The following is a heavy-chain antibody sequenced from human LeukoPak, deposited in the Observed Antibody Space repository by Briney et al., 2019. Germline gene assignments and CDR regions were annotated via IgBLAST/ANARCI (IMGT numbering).Heavy chain of an antibody. D-gene: IGHD3-3*01. J-gene: IGHJ4*02. CDR3: ARSWGYDFWSGNLLDY. CDR1: GASISSTSHY. CDR2: IYYSGST. Sequence: SGTLSLTCTVSGASISSTSHYWGWIRQPPGKGLEWVGSIYYSGSTYYNPSLKSRVTMSIDMSKKQFSLNLSSVTAADTAVYYCARSWGYDFWSGNLLDYWSQGTLVTVSS. V-gene: IGHV4-39*07.